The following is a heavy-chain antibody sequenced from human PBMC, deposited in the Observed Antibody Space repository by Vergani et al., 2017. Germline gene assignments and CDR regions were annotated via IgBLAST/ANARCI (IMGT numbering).Heavy chain of an antibody. CDR2: ISGSGGST. CDR3: AKSLARVRGVITPFDY. J-gene: IGHJ4*02. V-gene: IGHV3-23*01. D-gene: IGHD3-10*01. Sequence: EVQLLESGGGLVQPGGSLRLSCAASGFTISSYAMSWVRQAPGKGLEWVSAISGSGGSTYYADSVKGRFTISRDNSKHTLYLQMNSLRAEDTAVYYCAKSLARVRGVITPFDYWGQGTLVTVSS. CDR1: GFTISSYA.